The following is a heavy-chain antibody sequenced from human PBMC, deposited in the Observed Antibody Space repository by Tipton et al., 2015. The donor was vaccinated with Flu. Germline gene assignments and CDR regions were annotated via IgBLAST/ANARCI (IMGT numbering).Heavy chain of an antibody. Sequence: TLSLTCTVSGGSVSSGSYYWSWIRQPPGKGLEWIGYIYYSRSTNYNPSLKSRVTISVDTSKNQFSLKLSSVTAADTAVYYCARDQVSPHLTYGMDVWGQGTTVTVSS. CDR3: ARDQVSPHLTYGMDV. J-gene: IGHJ6*02. D-gene: IGHD2-21*01. CDR1: GGSVSSGSYY. V-gene: IGHV4-61*01. CDR2: IYYSRST.